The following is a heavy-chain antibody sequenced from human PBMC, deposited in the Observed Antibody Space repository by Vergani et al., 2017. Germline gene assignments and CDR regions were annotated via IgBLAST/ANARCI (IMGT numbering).Heavy chain of an antibody. Sequence: ESGGGLVKPGGSLRLSCAASGFTFSDYYMSWIRQPPGKALEWLARIDWDDDKYYSTSLKTRLTISMDTSKNQVVLTMTNMDPVDTATYYCARIRWAPSSPYCDYWGQGTLVTVSS. V-gene: IGHV2-70*11. CDR3: ARIRWAPSSPYCDY. D-gene: IGHD1-26*01. CDR2: IDWDDDK. J-gene: IGHJ4*02. CDR1: GFTFSDYY.